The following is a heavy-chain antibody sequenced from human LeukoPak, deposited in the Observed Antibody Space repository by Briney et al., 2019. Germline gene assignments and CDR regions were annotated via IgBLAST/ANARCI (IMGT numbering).Heavy chain of an antibody. CDR2: IKTKTDGGTT. Sequence: GGSLRLSCAASGFTFSNAWMNWVRQAPGKGLEWVGRIKTKTDGGTTDYAAPVKGRFTISRGDSKNTLYLQMNSLKTEDTAVYYCTTGGLERFFFDYWGQGTLVTVSS. V-gene: IGHV3-15*07. CDR1: GFTFSNAW. CDR3: TTGGLERFFFDY. J-gene: IGHJ4*02. D-gene: IGHD3-3*01.